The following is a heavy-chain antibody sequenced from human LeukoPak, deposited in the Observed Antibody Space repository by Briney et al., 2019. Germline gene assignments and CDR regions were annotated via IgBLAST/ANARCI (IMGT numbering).Heavy chain of an antibody. CDR2: IYYSGST. J-gene: IGHJ4*02. Sequence: SQTLSLTCTVSGGSISNYYWSWIRHPPGKWLGWIGYIYYSGSTNYNPSLKSRITISVDTSKNQFSLRLSSVTAADTAVYYCARHSRLDKSSLSWADYWGQGTLVTVYS. V-gene: IGHV4-59*08. D-gene: IGHD2-2*03. CDR3: ARHSRLDKSSLSWADY. CDR1: GGSISNYY.